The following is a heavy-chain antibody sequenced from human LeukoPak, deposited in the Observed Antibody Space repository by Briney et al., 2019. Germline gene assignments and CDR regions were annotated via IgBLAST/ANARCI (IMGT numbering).Heavy chain of an antibody. CDR3: AREVRYFDWFKYYYCYMDV. CDR2: IYYSGST. Sequence: SETLSLTCTVSGGSISSSSYYWGWIRQPPGKGLEWIGGIYYSGSTYYNPSLKSRVTISVDTSKNQFSLKLSSVTAADTAVYYCAREVRYFDWFKYYYCYMDVWGKGTTVTISS. J-gene: IGHJ6*03. D-gene: IGHD3-9*01. CDR1: GGSISSSSYY. V-gene: IGHV4-39*07.